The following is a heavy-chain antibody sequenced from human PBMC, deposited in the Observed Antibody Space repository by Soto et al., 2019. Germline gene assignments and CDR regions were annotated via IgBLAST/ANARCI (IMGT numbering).Heavy chain of an antibody. CDR1: GFSLSTSGVG. Sequence: QITLKESGPTLVKPTQTLTLTCTFSGFSLSTSGVGVGWIRQPPGKALEWLALIYWDDDKRYSPSLKSRLTITKXXTXNXXVLTMTNMDPVDTATYYCAHTKDYDILTGYSSFDYWGQGTLVTVSS. J-gene: IGHJ4*02. V-gene: IGHV2-5*02. CDR2: IYWDDDK. CDR3: AHTKDYDILTGYSSFDY. D-gene: IGHD3-9*01.